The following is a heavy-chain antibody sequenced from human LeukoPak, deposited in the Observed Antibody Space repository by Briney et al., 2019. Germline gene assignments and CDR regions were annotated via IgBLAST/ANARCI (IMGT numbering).Heavy chain of an antibody. J-gene: IGHJ4*02. CDR3: ARDQDKIAAAGTGSGY. V-gene: IGHV3-21*01. D-gene: IGHD6-13*01. CDR2: ISSSSSYI. CDR1: GFTFSSYS. Sequence: GGSLRLSCAASGFTFSSYSTNWVRQAPGKGLEWVSSISSSSSYIYYADSVKGRFTISRDNAKNSLYLQMNSLRAEDTAVYYCARDQDKIAAAGTGSGYWGQGTLVTVSS.